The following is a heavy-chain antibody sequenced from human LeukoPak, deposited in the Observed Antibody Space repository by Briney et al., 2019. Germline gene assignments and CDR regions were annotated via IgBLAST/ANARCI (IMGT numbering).Heavy chain of an antibody. J-gene: IGHJ4*02. V-gene: IGHV4-30-2*01. D-gene: IGHD1-26*01. CDR3: SRESGAFCPFGY. CDR1: GGSISSGGYS. Sequence: SQTLSLTCAVSGGSISSGGYSWSWIRQPPGKGLEWIGYIYHSGSTYYNPSLKSRVTISVDRSKNQFSLKLSSVTAADTAIYYCSRESGAFCPFGYWGQGTLVIVPP. CDR2: IYHSGST.